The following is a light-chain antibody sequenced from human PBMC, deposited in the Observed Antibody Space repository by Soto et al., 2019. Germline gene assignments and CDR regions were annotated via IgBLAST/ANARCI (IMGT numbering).Light chain of an antibody. CDR3: AAWDDSLNGRV. Sequence: QSVLTQPPSASGTPGQRVTISCSGSSSNIGVNTVNWYQQLPGTAPKLLIYSNNQRPSGVPDRFSGSKSGTSASLAIRGLQSEDEADYYCAAWDDSLNGRVFGGGTKLTVL. J-gene: IGLJ3*02. V-gene: IGLV1-44*01. CDR2: SNN. CDR1: SSNIGVNT.